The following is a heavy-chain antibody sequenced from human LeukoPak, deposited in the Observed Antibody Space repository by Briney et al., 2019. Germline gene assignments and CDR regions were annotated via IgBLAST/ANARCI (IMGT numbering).Heavy chain of an antibody. J-gene: IGHJ4*02. CDR1: GFSFRQYC. D-gene: IGHD2/OR15-2a*01. CDR3: ARDGINSSFWHFFES. Sequence: PGRSLRLSCAASGFSFRQYCLYWVRQAPGKGQDWVALIWYDGCISDTSESVNVRFTNARDHSKHILPRQMNSLIGDDSVVYYRARDGINSSFWHFFESWGQGTLVTVSS. CDR2: IWYDGCIS. V-gene: IGHV3-33*07.